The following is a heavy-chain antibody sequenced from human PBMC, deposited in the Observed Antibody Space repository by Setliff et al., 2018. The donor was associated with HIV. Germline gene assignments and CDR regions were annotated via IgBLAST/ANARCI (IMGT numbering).Heavy chain of an antibody. Sequence: SETLSLTCSVSGGSISSSNYYWGWIRQPPGKGLEWIGSVYNSGITFKNPSLKSRVSISVDRSGNQFSLRLTSVTAEDTAVYYCAYYSLGNFYLGYYYYHGMDVWGQGTTVTVSS. CDR2: VYNSGIT. D-gene: IGHD3-10*01. CDR1: GGSISSSNYY. J-gene: IGHJ6*02. V-gene: IGHV4-39*07. CDR3: AYYSLGNFYLGYYYYHGMDV.